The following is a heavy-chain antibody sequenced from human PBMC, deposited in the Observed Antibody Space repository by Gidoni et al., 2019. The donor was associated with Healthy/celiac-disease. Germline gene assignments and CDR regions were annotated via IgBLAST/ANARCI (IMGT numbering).Heavy chain of an antibody. CDR3: ARRVLTGYYRDYFDY. CDR1: GYSFTSYW. D-gene: IGHD3-9*01. J-gene: IGHJ4*02. CDR2: IYPGDSDT. Sequence: EVQLVQSGAEVKKPGESLKISCKGSGYSFTSYWIGWGRQMPGKGLEWMGIIYPGDSDTRYSPSFQGQVTISADKSISTAYLQWSSLKASDTAMYYCARRVLTGYYRDYFDYWGQGTLVTVSS. V-gene: IGHV5-51*03.